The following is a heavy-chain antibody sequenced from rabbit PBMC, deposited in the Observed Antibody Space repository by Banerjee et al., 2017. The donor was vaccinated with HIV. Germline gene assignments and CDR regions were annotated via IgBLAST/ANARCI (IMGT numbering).Heavy chain of an antibody. CDR2: MDAGGSGNT. CDR1: GFSFSGGHD. Sequence: QSLEESGGDLVKPGASLTLTCTASGFSFSGGHDMCWVRQAPGKGLEWIACMDAGGSGNTYYANWAKGRFTISKTSSTTVTLQMTSLTAADTATYFCAREDYIYGDGGVHHYFDLWGQGTLVTVS. J-gene: IGHJ4*01. V-gene: IGHV1S40*01. CDR3: AREDYIYGDGGVHHYFDL. D-gene: IGHD6-1*01.